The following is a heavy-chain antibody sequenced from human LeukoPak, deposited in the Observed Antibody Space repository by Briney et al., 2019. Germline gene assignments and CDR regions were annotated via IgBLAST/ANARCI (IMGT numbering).Heavy chain of an antibody. V-gene: IGHV4-59*01. Sequence: SETLSLTCTVSGGSISNYYWSWIRQPPGKGLEWIGYIYYSGVTNYSPSLKSRVTISVDTSENQFSLKLNSVTAADTAVYYCARERSMVRGVSWFDPWGQGTLVTVSS. CDR2: IYYSGVT. CDR3: ARERSMVRGVSWFDP. J-gene: IGHJ5*02. D-gene: IGHD3-10*01. CDR1: GGSISNYY.